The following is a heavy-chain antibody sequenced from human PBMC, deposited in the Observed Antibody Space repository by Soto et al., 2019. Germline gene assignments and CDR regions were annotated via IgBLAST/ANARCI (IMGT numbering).Heavy chain of an antibody. CDR2: IWYDGSNK. D-gene: IGHD6-19*01. Sequence: QVQLVESGGGVVQPGRSLRLSCAASGFNFSSYGMHWVRQAPGKGLEWVAIIWYDGSNKYYADSVKGRFTISRDNSKNTLYLQMNSLRAEDTAVYYCARGGAKREQWLATDFDYWGQGTRVTVSS. J-gene: IGHJ4*02. CDR3: ARGGAKREQWLATDFDY. CDR1: GFNFSSYG. V-gene: IGHV3-33*01.